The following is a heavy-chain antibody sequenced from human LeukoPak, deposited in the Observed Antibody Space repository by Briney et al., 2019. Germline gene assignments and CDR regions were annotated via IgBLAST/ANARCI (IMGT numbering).Heavy chain of an antibody. Sequence: GGSLRLSCAASGFTFSSYGMHWVRQAPGKGLEWVAVISYGGSNKYYADSVKGRFTISRDNYKNTLYLQMDSLRAEDTAVYYCAKAKVGTGLDALDIWGQGTMVTVSS. V-gene: IGHV3-30*18. CDR1: GFTFSSYG. D-gene: IGHD2-21*02. CDR3: AKAKVGTGLDALDI. CDR2: ISYGGSNK. J-gene: IGHJ3*02.